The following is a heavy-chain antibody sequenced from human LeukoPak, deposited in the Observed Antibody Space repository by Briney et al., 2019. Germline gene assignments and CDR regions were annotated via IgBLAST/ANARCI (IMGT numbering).Heavy chain of an antibody. V-gene: IGHV1-8*01. CDR2: MNPNSGNT. J-gene: IGHJ4*02. CDR1: GYTFTSYD. Sequence: ASVKVSCKASGYTFTSYDINWVRQATGQGLEWMGWMNPNSGNTGYAQKFQGRVTMTRNTSISTAYMELSSLRSEDTAVYYCARASGSYSNFDYWGQGTLVTVSS. CDR3: ARASGSYSNFDY. D-gene: IGHD1-26*01.